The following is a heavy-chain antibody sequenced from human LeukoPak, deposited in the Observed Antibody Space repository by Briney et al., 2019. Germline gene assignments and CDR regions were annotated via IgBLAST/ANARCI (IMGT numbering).Heavy chain of an antibody. D-gene: IGHD5/OR15-5a*01. Sequence: ASVKVSCKASGYTFTGYYMHWVRQAPGQGLEWMGWINPNSGGTNYAQKFQGRVTMTTDTSTSTAYMELRSLRSDDTAVYYCARGDIVSTNPVGSFDYWGQGTLVTVSS. J-gene: IGHJ4*02. V-gene: IGHV1-2*02. CDR3: ARGDIVSTNPVGSFDY. CDR1: GYTFTGYY. CDR2: INPNSGGT.